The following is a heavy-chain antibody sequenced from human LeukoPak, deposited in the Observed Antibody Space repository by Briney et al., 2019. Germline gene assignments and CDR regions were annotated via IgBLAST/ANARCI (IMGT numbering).Heavy chain of an antibody. V-gene: IGHV1-8*01. D-gene: IGHD3-16*02. Sequence: ASVKASCKASGYTFTSYDINWVRQATGQGLEWMGWMNPNSGNTGYAQKFQGRVTMTRNTSISTAYMELSSLRSEDTAVYYCARSNYDYVWGSYRYTKNWFDPWGQGTLVTVSS. CDR1: GYTFTSYD. CDR2: MNPNSGNT. CDR3: ARSNYDYVWGSYRYTKNWFDP. J-gene: IGHJ5*02.